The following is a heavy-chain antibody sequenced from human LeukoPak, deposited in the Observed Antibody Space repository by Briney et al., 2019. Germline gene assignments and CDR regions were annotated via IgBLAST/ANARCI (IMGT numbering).Heavy chain of an antibody. CDR2: IYTSGST. Sequence: SETLSLTCTVSGGSISSYYWSWIRQPAGKGLEWIGRIYTSGSTNYNPSLKSRVTMSVDTSKNQFSLKLSSVTAADTAVYYCARGGGGMRIYGKNWFDPWGQGTLVTVSS. D-gene: IGHD3-16*01. V-gene: IGHV4-4*07. J-gene: IGHJ5*02. CDR1: GGSISSYY. CDR3: ARGGGGMRIYGKNWFDP.